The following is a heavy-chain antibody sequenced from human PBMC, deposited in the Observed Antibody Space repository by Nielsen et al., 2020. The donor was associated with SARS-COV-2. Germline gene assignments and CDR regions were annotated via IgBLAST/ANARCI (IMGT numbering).Heavy chain of an antibody. Sequence: WIRQPPGKGLEWIGEINHSGSTDYNPSLKSRVTISVDTSKNQFSLKLSSVTAADTAVYYCARGRYSGYDPTIYYYGMDVWGQGTTVTVSS. J-gene: IGHJ6*02. D-gene: IGHD5-12*01. CDR2: INHSGST. V-gene: IGHV4-34*01. CDR3: ARGRYSGYDPTIYYYGMDV.